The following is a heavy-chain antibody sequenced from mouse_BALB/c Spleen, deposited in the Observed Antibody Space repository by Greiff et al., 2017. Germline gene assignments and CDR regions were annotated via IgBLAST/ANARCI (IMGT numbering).Heavy chain of an antibody. CDR1: GFTFSSYG. CDR2: ISSGGSYT. J-gene: IGHJ3*01. CDR3: ASFYYGYVRFAY. Sequence: EVQLVESGGDLVKPGGSLKLSCAASGFTFSSYGMSWVRQTPDKRLEWVATISSGGSYTYYPDSVKGRFTISRDNAKNTLYLQMSSLKSEDTAMYYCASFYYGYVRFAYWGQGTLVTVSA. D-gene: IGHD2-2*01. V-gene: IGHV5-6*01.